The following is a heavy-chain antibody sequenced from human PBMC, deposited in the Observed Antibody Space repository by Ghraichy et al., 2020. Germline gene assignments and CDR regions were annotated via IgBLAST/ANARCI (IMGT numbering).Heavy chain of an antibody. CDR2: VYHSGTT. V-gene: IGHV4-39*01. D-gene: IGHD5-24*01. J-gene: IGHJ5*02. CDR1: SGSISHSNFY. Sequence: SETLSLTCTVSSGSISHSNFYWGWIRQSPGKGLEWIGSVYHSGTTYYNPSLQSRVTISADSSKNQFSLSLSSVTAADTAVYYCARSANGYRLNYFHPWGHGALVSVSS. CDR3: ARSANGYRLNYFHP.